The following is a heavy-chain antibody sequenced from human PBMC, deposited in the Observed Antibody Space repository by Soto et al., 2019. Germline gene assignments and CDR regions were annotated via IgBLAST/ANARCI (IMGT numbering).Heavy chain of an antibody. CDR3: ARSIPLDCGGDCTKAAMVDV. CDR1: GGSISSYY. D-gene: IGHD2-21*02. CDR2: IYYSGST. J-gene: IGHJ6*02. V-gene: IGHV4-59*01. Sequence: QVQLQESGPGLVKPSETLSLTCTVSGGSISSYYWSWIRQPPGKGLEWIRYIYYSGSTNYNPSLKSRVTISVDTSKNQFSLKLSSVTAADTAVYYCARSIPLDCGGDCTKAAMVDVWGQGTTVTVSS.